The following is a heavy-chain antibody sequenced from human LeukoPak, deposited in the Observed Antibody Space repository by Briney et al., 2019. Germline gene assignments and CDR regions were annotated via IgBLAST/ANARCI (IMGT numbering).Heavy chain of an antibody. D-gene: IGHD1-26*01. CDR2: IFYDGNTV. CDR3: AREEEWELPDY. Sequence: GGSLRLSCTASGFPFSGNAMHWVRQAPGKGLEWVGVIFYDGNTVHYADSVKGRFTISRDNSKNTLYLQMNSLGTDDTAVYYCAREEEWELPDYRGQGTLVIVSS. V-gene: IGHV3-30-3*01. J-gene: IGHJ4*02. CDR1: GFPFSGNA.